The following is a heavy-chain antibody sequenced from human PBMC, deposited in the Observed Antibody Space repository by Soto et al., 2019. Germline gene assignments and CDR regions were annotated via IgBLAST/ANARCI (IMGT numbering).Heavy chain of an antibody. CDR2: INPNSGGT. CDR3: ARDRGEYSYGPCNYYYYYMDV. D-gene: IGHD5-18*01. Sequence: ASVKVSCKASGYTFTGYYMHWVRQAPGQGLEWMGWINPNSGGTNYAQKFQGWVTMTRDTSISTAYMELSRLRSDDTAVYYCARDRGEYSYGPCNYYYYYMDVWSKGTTVTVSS. V-gene: IGHV1-2*04. CDR1: GYTFTGYY. J-gene: IGHJ6*03.